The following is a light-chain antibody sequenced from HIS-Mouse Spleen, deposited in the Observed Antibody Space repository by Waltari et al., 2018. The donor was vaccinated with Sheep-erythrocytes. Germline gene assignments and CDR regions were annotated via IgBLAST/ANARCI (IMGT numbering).Light chain of an antibody. CDR2: AAS. CDR1: QGIRSW. CDR3: QQANSFPIT. Sequence: DIQMPQSPPSASASVGDRVTITCRASQGIRSWLAWYQQKPGKAPKLLIYAASSLQSGVPSRFSGSGSGTDFTLTISSLQPEDFATYYCQQANSFPITFGQGTRLEIK. V-gene: IGKV1-12*01. J-gene: IGKJ5*01.